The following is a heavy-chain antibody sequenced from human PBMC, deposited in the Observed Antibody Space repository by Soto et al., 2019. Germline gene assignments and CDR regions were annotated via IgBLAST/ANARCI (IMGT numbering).Heavy chain of an antibody. CDR2: IYSTGST. V-gene: IGHV3-66*01. CDR3: ARDYPVRDGYKSYYYYGMDV. CDR1: GFTVSSNY. Sequence: GGSLRLSCAASGFTVSSNYMSWVRQAPGKGLEWVSIIYSTGSTYYADSVKGRFTISRDNSKNTLYLQMNSLRAEDTAVYYCARDYPVRDGYKSYYYYGMDVWGQGTTVTVSS. J-gene: IGHJ6*02. D-gene: IGHD5-12*01.